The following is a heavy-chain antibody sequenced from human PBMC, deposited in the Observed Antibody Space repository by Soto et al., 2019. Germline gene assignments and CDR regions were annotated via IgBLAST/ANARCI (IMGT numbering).Heavy chain of an antibody. Sequence: QVQLVQSGAEVKKPGSSVKVSCKASGGTFSSYAISWVRQAPGQGLEWMGGIIPIFGTANYAQKFQGRVTITADEPTSTAYMELSSLSSEDTAVYSCGGGYDGGGYYQKDYWGQGTLVTVCS. V-gene: IGHV1-69*01. CDR2: IIPIFGTA. J-gene: IGHJ4*02. D-gene: IGHD3-22*01. CDR3: GGGYDGGGYYQKDY. CDR1: GGTFSSYA.